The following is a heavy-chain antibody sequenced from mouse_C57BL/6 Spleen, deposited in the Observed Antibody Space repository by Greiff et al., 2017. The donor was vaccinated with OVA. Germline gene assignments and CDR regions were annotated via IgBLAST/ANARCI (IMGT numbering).Heavy chain of an antibody. D-gene: IGHD2-3*01. CDR1: GYTFTSYW. J-gene: IGHJ3*01. Sequence: VQLQQSGPVLARPGASVKMSCKTSGYTFTSYWMHWVKQRPGKGLEWIGAIYPGNSDTSYNQKFKGKAKLTAVTSASTAYMELSSLTNEDSAVYDCTRGHDGYPRFAYWGQGTLVTVSA. CDR3: TRGHDGYPRFAY. CDR2: IYPGNSDT. V-gene: IGHV1-5*01.